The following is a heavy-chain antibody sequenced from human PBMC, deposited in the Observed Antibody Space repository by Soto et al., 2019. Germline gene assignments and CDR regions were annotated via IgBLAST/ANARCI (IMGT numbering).Heavy chain of an antibody. V-gene: IGHV3-23*01. J-gene: IGHJ4*02. D-gene: IGHD6-13*01. Sequence: TGGSLRLSCAASGFTFSSYAMSWVRQAPGKGLEWVSAISGSGGSTYYADSVKGRFTISRDNAKNSLYLQMNSLRAEDTAVYYCARPPGIAAAGLGYWGQGTLVTVS. CDR3: ARPPGIAAAGLGY. CDR2: ISGSGGST. CDR1: GFTFSSYA.